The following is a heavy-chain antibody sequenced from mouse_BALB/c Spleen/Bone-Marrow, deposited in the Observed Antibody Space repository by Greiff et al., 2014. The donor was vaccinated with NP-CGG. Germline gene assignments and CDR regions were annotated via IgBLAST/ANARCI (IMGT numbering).Heavy chain of an antibody. V-gene: IGHV14-3*02. CDR1: GFNIKDTY. CDR3: ARLDLFAY. CDR2: TDPANGNT. Sequence: EVQLQPSGGELVKPGGSGKLFCPASGFNIKDTYMPWVEQRPGKGLEWIGRTDPANGNTKYDPKFQGKATITADTSSNTAYLQLSSLTSEDTAVYYCARLDLFAYWGQGTLVTVSA. J-gene: IGHJ3*01.